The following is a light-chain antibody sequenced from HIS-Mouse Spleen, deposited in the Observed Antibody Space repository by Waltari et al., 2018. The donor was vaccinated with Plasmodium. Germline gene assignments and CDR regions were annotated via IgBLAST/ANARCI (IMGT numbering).Light chain of an antibody. CDR3: YSTDSGGNDRV. Sequence: SYELTQPPSVSVSPGQTARITCSGDALPKKYAYWYQQKSGQAPVLVMYEESKRPPGSPERFSGSSSETMATVAISGAQGEDEADNYGYSTDSGGNDRVFGGETKLTVL. CDR2: EES. CDR1: ALPKKY. J-gene: IGLJ3*02. V-gene: IGLV3-10*01.